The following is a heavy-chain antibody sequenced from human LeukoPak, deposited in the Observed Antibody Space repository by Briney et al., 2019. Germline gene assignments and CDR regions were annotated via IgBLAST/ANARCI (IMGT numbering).Heavy chain of an antibody. CDR3: ARASIVGAEPPYGMDV. CDR1: GYTFTSYD. J-gene: IGHJ6*02. D-gene: IGHD1-26*01. CDR2: MNPNSGNT. V-gene: IGHV1-8*02. Sequence: ASVKVSCKASGYTFTSYDINWVRQATGQGLEWMGWMNPNSGNTGYAQKFQGRVTMTRDTSTSTVYMELSSLRSEDTAVYYCARASIVGAEPPYGMDVWSQGTTVTVSS.